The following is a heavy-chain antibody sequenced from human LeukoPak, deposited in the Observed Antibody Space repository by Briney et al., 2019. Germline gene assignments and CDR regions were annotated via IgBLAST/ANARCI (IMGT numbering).Heavy chain of an antibody. CDR1: GGTFSRYA. J-gene: IGHJ4*02. Sequence: SVKVSCKASGGTFSRYAVSWVRQAPGQGLEWMGRTIPTIGTTNYAQRFQGRVTINVDESTTIAYMELSNLRSEDTAVYYCARDRKSGYSYASEYWGQGTLVAVSS. V-gene: IGHV1-69*11. CDR2: TIPTIGTT. CDR3: ARDRKSGYSYASEY. D-gene: IGHD5-12*01.